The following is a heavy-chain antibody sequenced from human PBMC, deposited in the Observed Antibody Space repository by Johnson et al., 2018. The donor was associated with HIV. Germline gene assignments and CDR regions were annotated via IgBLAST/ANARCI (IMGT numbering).Heavy chain of an antibody. CDR1: GFTFSSYG. J-gene: IGHJ3*02. CDR2: ISYDGSNK. V-gene: IGHV3-30*03. Sequence: QVQLVESGGGVVQPGRSLRLSCAASGFTFSSYGMNWVRQAPGKGLEWVAVISYDGSNKYYADSVKGRFTISRDNSKNTLYLQMNSLRAEDTAVYYCARAGRSIVGATQVIGAFDIWGQGTMVTVSS. CDR3: ARAGRSIVGATQVIGAFDI. D-gene: IGHD1-26*01.